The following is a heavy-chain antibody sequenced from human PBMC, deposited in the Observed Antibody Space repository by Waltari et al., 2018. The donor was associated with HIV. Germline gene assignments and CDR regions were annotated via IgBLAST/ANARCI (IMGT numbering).Heavy chain of an antibody. CDR1: GLSISGGG. CDR2: TNHDGGRI. Sequence: EVQLVESGGGLVQPGGSLRLSRAASGLSISGGGMTWYGKHPVNGLEWVASTNHDGGRIYYVYSVRGRFTISRDNAKNSLHLQMDSLRAEDTAVYYCATGNFDFGVQGTLVTVSS. J-gene: IGHJ4*02. V-gene: IGHV3-7*01. CDR3: ATGNFDF.